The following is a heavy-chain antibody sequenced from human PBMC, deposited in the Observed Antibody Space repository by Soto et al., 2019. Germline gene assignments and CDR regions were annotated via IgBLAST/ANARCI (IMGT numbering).Heavy chain of an antibody. CDR3: AKDSNVVVYYFDY. J-gene: IGHJ4*02. Sequence: QVQLVESGGGVVQPGRSLRLSCAASGFTFSSYGMHWVRQAPGKGLEWVAVISYDGSNKYYADSVKGRFTISRDNSKNTLYLQMNSLRAEDTAVYYCAKDSNVVVYYFDYWGQGTLVTVSS. CDR1: GFTFSSYG. CDR2: ISYDGSNK. D-gene: IGHD3-22*01. V-gene: IGHV3-30*18.